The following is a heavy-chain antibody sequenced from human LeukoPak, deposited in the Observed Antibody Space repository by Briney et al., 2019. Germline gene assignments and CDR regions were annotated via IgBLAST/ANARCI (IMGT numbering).Heavy chain of an antibody. V-gene: IGHV1-18*01. D-gene: IGHD1-26*01. J-gene: IGHJ4*01. CDR2: ISAYNGNT. CDR3: ARDRYSGTYSFDY. CDR1: GYTFTNFG. Sequence: GASVNVSCTASGYTFTNFGVSWVRQAPGQGLEWMGWISAYNGNTDFAQKFQGRVTLTIETSTATAYMDLRSLKSDDTAVYYCARDRYSGTYSFDYWGHGTLVTVSS.